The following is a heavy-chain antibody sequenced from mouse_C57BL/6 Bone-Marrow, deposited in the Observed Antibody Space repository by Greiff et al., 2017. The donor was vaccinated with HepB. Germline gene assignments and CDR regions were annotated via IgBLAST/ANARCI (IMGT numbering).Heavy chain of an antibody. Sequence: EVKLVESGGGLVKPGGSLKLSCAASGFTFSSYAMSWVRQTPEKRLEWVATISDGGSYTYYPDNVKGRFTISRDNAKNNLYLQMSHLKSEDTAMYYCANIYDYDRYYYAMDYWGQGTSVTVSS. CDR2: ISDGGSYT. CDR1: GFTFSSYA. D-gene: IGHD2-4*01. V-gene: IGHV5-4*03. CDR3: ANIYDYDRYYYAMDY. J-gene: IGHJ4*01.